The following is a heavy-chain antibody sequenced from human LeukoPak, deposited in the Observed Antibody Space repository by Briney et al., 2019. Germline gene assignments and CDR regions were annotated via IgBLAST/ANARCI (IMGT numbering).Heavy chain of an antibody. J-gene: IGHJ4*02. CDR3: ARDERYDSSGYPFDY. D-gene: IGHD3-22*01. V-gene: IGHV1-2*02. Sequence: ASVKVSCKASGYTFTGYFIHWVRQAPGQGLEWMGWINPNNGGTKYAQKFQDRVTMTRETSISTAYMELSRLRSDDTAVYYCARDERYDSSGYPFDYWGQGTLVTVSS. CDR2: INPNNGGT. CDR1: GYTFTGYF.